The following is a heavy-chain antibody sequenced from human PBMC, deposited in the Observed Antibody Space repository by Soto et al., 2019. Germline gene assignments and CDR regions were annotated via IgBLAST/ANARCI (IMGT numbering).Heavy chain of an antibody. D-gene: IGHD1-26*01. J-gene: IGHJ5*02. Sequence: QITLKESGPTLVKPTQTLTLTCTFSGFSLSTSGVGVGWIRQPPGKALEWLALIYWDDDKRYSPSLKSRLTITNDTSKNQVVLTMTNMDPVDTATYYCAHRPRYSGSLRRNWFDPWGQGTLVTVSS. CDR2: IYWDDDK. V-gene: IGHV2-5*02. CDR1: GFSLSTSGVG. CDR3: AHRPRYSGSLRRNWFDP.